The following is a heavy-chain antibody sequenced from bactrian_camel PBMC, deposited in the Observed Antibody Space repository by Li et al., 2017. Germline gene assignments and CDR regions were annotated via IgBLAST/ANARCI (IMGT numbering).Heavy chain of an antibody. D-gene: IGHD2*01. V-gene: IGHV3S1*01. CDR2: VTTFGRPV. Sequence: HVQLVESGGGLVEPGDSLRLTCKASGFTFQSHYMYWLRQAPGKELEGIAGVTTFGRPVDYAESVKGRFTISRDNAENTVYLQMNRLQPEDTGVYYCAARYYWAGSPLRSSEYNYWGQGTQVTVS. CDR1: GFTFQSHY. J-gene: IGHJ4*01. CDR3: AARYYWAGSPLRSSEYNY.